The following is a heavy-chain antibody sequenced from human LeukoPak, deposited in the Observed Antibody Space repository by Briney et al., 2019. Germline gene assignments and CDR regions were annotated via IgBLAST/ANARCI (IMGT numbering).Heavy chain of an antibody. CDR1: GGSISSGDYY. Sequence: SETLSLTCTVSGGSISSGDYYWSWIRQPPGKGLEWIGYIYYSGSTYYNPSLKSRVTISVDTSKNQFSLKLSSVTAVDTAVYYCARARSDYGSSHFDYWGQGTLVTVSS. D-gene: IGHD1-26*01. J-gene: IGHJ4*02. CDR3: ARARSDYGSSHFDY. CDR2: IYYSGST. V-gene: IGHV4-30-4*01.